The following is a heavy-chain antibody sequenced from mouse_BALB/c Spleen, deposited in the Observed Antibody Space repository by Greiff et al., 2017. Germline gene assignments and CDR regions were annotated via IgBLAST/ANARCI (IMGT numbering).Heavy chain of an antibody. CDR1: GFSLTSYG. CDR3: ARGRDYDRVFDY. Sequence: VQGVESGPGLVAPSQSLSITCTVSGFSLTSYGVHWVRQPPGKGLEWLGVIWAGGSTNYNSALMSRLSISKDNSKSQVFLKMNSLQTDDTAMYYCARGRDYDRVFDYWGQGTTLTVSS. CDR2: IWAGGST. J-gene: IGHJ2*01. V-gene: IGHV2-9*02. D-gene: IGHD2-4*01.